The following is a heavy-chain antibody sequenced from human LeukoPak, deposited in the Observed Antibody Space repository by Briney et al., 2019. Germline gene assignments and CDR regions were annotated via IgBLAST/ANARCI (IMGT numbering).Heavy chain of an antibody. V-gene: IGHV3-23*01. CDR3: AKNGDRGAYCTGGTCYPYFYYYMDV. J-gene: IGHJ6*03. CDR1: GFTFSSYG. Sequence: PGGSLRLSCAASGFTFSSYGMTWVRQAPGKGLDWVSTISVNGSSTYYADSVKGRFTISRDNSKNTLYLQMNSLRAEDTAIYYCAKNGDRGAYCTGGTCYPYFYYYMDVWGKGTTVTI. D-gene: IGHD2-15*01. CDR2: ISVNGSST.